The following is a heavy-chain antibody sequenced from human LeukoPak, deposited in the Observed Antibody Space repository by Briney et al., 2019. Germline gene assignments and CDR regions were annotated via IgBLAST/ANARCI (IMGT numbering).Heavy chain of an antibody. CDR1: GFTFSNYW. D-gene: IGHD3-22*01. Sequence: GGSLRLSCVASGFTFSNYWMSWVRQAPGKGLEWVANINQDGSEEYYVDSVKGRFTISRDNAKNSLYLQMNSLKTEDTAVYYCARDTPTYYYDSSGPSFDYWGQGTLVTVSS. CDR3: ARDTPTYYYDSSGPSFDY. J-gene: IGHJ4*02. V-gene: IGHV3-7*03. CDR2: INQDGSEE.